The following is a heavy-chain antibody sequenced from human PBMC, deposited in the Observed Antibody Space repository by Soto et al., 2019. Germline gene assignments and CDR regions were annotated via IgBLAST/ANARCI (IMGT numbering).Heavy chain of an antibody. D-gene: IGHD6-13*01. CDR1: GFTFSSYS. J-gene: IGHJ6*02. CDR3: ARDRPGYSSSWYRMDV. V-gene: IGHV3-48*02. CDR2: ISSSSSTI. Sequence: XGSLGLSCAASGFTFSSYSMNGVRQAPGKGLEWVSYISSSSSTIYYADSVKGRFTISRDNAKNSLYLQMNSLRDEDTAVYYCARDRPGYSSSWYRMDVWGQGTTVTVSS.